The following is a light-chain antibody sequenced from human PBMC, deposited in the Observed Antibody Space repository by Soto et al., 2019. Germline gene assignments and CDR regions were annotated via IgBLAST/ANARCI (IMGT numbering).Light chain of an antibody. J-gene: IGLJ2*01. V-gene: IGLV3-25*02. CDR2: KDN. Sequence: SYELTQPPSVSLSPGQTARIACSGDAMPNQYAYWYQQKPGQAPILVIYKDNERPSGIPERFSGSNSRTTATLTISGVQAEDEADYYCQSSDSSGTSVVFGGGTKLTVL. CDR3: QSSDSSGTSVV. CDR1: AMPNQY.